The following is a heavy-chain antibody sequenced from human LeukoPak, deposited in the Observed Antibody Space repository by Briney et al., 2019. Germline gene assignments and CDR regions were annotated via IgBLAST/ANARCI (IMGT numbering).Heavy chain of an antibody. CDR2: INSDGSRT. J-gene: IGHJ4*02. D-gene: IGHD3-22*01. V-gene: IGHV3-74*01. Sequence: GGSLRLSCAASGFTFSNCWMHWVRQAPGKGLVWVSRINSDGSRTNYADSVKGRFTISRDNANNTLYLEMNSLRAEDTAVYYCARSSGTAVDYWGQGTLATVSS. CDR1: GFTFSNCW. CDR3: ARSSGTAVDY.